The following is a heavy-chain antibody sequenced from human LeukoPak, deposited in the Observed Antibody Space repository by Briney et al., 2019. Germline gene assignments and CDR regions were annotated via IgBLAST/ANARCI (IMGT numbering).Heavy chain of an antibody. J-gene: IGHJ5*02. CDR2: ISGSGGVK. V-gene: IGHV3-23*01. Sequence: GGSLRLSCVASGFTFRTYDMNWVRQAPGKGLEWVSGISGSGGVKNYVDSTKGRFTIPRDNSKNTLSLEMTRLGAEDTAIYYCAKDQPGAGFDLWGQGTLVTVAS. CDR1: GFTFRTYD. CDR3: AKDQPGAGFDL. D-gene: IGHD1-1*01.